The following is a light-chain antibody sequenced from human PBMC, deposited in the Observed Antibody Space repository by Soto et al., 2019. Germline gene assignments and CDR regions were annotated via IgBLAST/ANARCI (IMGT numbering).Light chain of an antibody. CDR3: HQRKSWPRT. CDR2: GAS. Sequence: EIVMTQSPATLSVSPGERATLSCRASQRLSSNYLAWFQQKPGQAPRLLIYGASSRATGIPDRFSGSGSGTDFTLTISSLEPEDFAVYYCHQRKSWPRTFGQGTKVDIK. CDR1: QRLSSNY. V-gene: IGKV3D-20*02. J-gene: IGKJ1*01.